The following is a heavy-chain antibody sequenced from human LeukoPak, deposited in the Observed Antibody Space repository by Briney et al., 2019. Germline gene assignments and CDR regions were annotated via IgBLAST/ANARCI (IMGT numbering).Heavy chain of an antibody. D-gene: IGHD5-18*01. CDR3: VSPRGFSYGYFDY. CDR1: GGSISSSSAY. V-gene: IGHV4-39*01. J-gene: IGHJ4*02. Sequence: SETLSLTCTVSGGSISSSSAYWGWIRQPPGRGLEWIGSIYYSKNTYYNPSLKSRVTISADTSKNQFSLTLGSVSATDTAVYYCVSPRGFSYGYFDYWGQGTLVTVSS. CDR2: IYYSKNT.